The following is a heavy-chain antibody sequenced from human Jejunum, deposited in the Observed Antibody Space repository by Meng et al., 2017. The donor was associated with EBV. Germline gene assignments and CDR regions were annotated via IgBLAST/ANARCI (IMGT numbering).Heavy chain of an antibody. CDR1: GFTFSSYW. CDR3: SRDLAGSDDD. CDR2: TNEDGRIT. J-gene: IGHJ4*02. V-gene: IGHV3-74*01. Sequence: EGQLVESGGDLVQPGGSLRLSCAASGFTFSSYWMHWVRQAPGQGLVWVSRTNEDGRITNYADSVKGRFTISRDNTKNTLYLQMNSLRAEDTAVYFCSRDLAGSDDDWGQGTLVTVSS. D-gene: IGHD6-25*01.